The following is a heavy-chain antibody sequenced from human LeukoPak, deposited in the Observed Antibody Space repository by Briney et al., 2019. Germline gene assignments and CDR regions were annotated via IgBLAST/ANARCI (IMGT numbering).Heavy chain of an antibody. CDR3: AKPFLRGNYRGAAIDI. CDR1: GFTFSNFA. CDR2: MSVTDDGDGT. J-gene: IGHJ3*02. Sequence: GGSLRLSCATSGFTFSNFAMNWVRQAPGKGLEWVSVMSVTDDGDGTYYAASVKGRFTISRDTAKNTLFLHMTSLRVDDTAVYYCAKPFLRGNYRGAAIDIWGQGTLVTVSS. V-gene: IGHV3-23*01. D-gene: IGHD1-26*01.